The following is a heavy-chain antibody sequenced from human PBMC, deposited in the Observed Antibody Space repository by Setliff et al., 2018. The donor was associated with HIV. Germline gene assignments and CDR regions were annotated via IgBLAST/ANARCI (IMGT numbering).Heavy chain of an antibody. CDR1: GFTFTSFS. V-gene: IGHV3-23*01. D-gene: IGHD6-13*01. J-gene: IGHJ4*02. CDR3: ARKGSSSRSQEYYYDF. CDR2: ISGSGGAI. Sequence: GGSLRLSCVVSGFTFTSFSMTWVRQAPGKGLEWVASISGSGGAIKDAESVKGRFTISRDNSRNTLYLQMNSLRVEDTAVYYCARKGSSSRSQEYYYDFWGQGTLVTVSS.